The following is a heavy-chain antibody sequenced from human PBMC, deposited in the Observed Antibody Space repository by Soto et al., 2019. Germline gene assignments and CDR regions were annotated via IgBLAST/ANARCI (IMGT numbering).Heavy chain of an antibody. CDR1: GGTFSSYT. D-gene: IGHD4-17*01. J-gene: IGHJ4*02. CDR2: IIPILGIT. V-gene: IGHV1-69*02. CDR3: ARAPHDYGGNSGHYFDY. Sequence: SVKVSCKASGGTFSSYTISWVRQAPGQGLEWMGRIIPILGITNYAQKFQGRVTITTDTSTSTAYMELSSLRSEDTAVYYCARAPHDYGGNSGHYFDYWGQGTLVTVSS.